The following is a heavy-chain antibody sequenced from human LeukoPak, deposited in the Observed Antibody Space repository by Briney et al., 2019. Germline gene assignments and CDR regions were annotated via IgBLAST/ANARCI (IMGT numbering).Heavy chain of an antibody. J-gene: IGHJ3*02. Sequence: ASVKVSCKASGYTFTSYYMHWVRQAPGQGLEWMEIINPSGGSTSYAQKFQGRVTMTRDTSTSTVYMELSSLRSEDTAVYYCARPTTVTKTWHAFDIWGQGTMVTVSS. V-gene: IGHV1-46*03. D-gene: IGHD4-17*01. CDR2: INPSGGST. CDR1: GYTFTSYY. CDR3: ARPTTVTKTWHAFDI.